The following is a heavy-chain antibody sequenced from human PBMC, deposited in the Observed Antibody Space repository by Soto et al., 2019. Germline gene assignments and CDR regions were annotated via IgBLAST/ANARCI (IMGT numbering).Heavy chain of an antibody. CDR3: ARGNDWKSSTFDI. D-gene: IGHD2-21*01. CDR2: VHYSGGT. CDR1: GGSLTDHY. Sequence: QVQLQESGAGLVKPSETLSLTCTVAGGSLTDHYWNWFRQSPGKGLHWIGYVHYSGGTNYNPSLKSRVTMSVDTSKNQFSLNLRSVTAADTAVYYCARGNDWKSSTFDIWGQGTMVSVSS. V-gene: IGHV4-59*11. J-gene: IGHJ3*02.